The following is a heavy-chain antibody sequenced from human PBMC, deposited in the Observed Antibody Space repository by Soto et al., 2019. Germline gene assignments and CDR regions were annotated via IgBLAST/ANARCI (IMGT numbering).Heavy chain of an antibody. CDR2: IYWDDDK. CDR3: AHLMIRGAGFDY. Sequence: QITLKESGPTLVKPTQTLTLTCTISGFSLSTSGVGVGWIRQPPGEALEWLALIYWDDDKRYSPSLKSRLTITKDTSKNQVVLTRTNMDPVDTATYYCAHLMIRGAGFDYWGQGTLVTVSS. D-gene: IGHD3-10*01. CDR1: GFSLSTSGVG. V-gene: IGHV2-5*02. J-gene: IGHJ4*02.